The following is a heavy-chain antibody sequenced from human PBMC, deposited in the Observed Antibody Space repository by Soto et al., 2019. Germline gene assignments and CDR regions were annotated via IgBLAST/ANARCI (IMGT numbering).Heavy chain of an antibody. Sequence: QVQLVESGGGVVQPGRSLRLSCAASGFTFSSYGMHWVRQAPGKGLEWVAVIWYDGSNKYYADSVKGRFTISRDNSKNTLYLQMSSLRAEDTAVYYCARDQGSGSYYPYGMDVWGQGTTVTVSS. J-gene: IGHJ6*02. CDR2: IWYDGSNK. D-gene: IGHD1-26*01. V-gene: IGHV3-33*01. CDR1: GFTFSSYG. CDR3: ARDQGSGSYYPYGMDV.